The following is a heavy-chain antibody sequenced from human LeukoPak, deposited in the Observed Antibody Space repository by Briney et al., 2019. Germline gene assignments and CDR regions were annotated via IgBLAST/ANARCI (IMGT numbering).Heavy chain of an antibody. Sequence: SETLSLTCAVYAGSFSDYYWSWIRQPPGKGLGWIGEINHSGSTNYNPSLKSRVTISVDSSKNQFSLKLSSVTAAYTSVYFCARVMVVAGMRYWGQGTLVTVSS. V-gene: IGHV4-34*01. CDR3: ARVMVVAGMRY. CDR2: INHSGST. D-gene: IGHD6-19*01. J-gene: IGHJ4*02. CDR1: AGSFSDYY.